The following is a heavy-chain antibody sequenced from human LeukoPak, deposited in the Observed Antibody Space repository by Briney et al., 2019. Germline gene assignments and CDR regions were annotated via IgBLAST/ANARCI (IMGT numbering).Heavy chain of an antibody. D-gene: IGHD3-10*01. CDR3: AASTYGSGSYVGFDS. V-gene: IGHV5-51*01. Sequence: GESLKISCKASGYSFTNYWIGWVRQMPGKGLEWMGIMYPGDSDTRYSPSFQGQVTISADKSVSTTYLQWSSLKASDIAMYYCAASTYGSGSYVGFDSWGQGTLVSVSS. CDR1: GYSFTNYW. CDR2: MYPGDSDT. J-gene: IGHJ4*02.